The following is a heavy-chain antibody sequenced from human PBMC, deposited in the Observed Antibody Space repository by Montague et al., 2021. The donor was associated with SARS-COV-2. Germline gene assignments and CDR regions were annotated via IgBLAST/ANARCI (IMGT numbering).Heavy chain of an antibody. J-gene: IGHJ4*02. CDR1: GGSFRNYY. CDR2: INHSGST. V-gene: IGHV4-34*01. D-gene: IGHD6-6*01. CDR3: ARGGIAAGRHYFDY. Sequence: SETLSLTCAVYGGSFRNYYWTWIRQPPGKGLEWIGEINHSGSTNYNPSLKSRVTISVDKSKNQFSLKLSSVTAADTAVYFCARGGIAAGRHYFDYWGQGTLVTVSS.